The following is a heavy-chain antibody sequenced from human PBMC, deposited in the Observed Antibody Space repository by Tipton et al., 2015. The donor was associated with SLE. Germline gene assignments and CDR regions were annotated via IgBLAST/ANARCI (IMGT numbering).Heavy chain of an antibody. Sequence: TLSLTCTVSGGSISSSSYYWGCIRQPPGKGLEWIGSIYYSGSTYYNPSLKSRVTISVDTSKNQFSLKLSSVTAADTAVYYCARIHNYGDSYYYGLDVWGQGTTVTVSS. J-gene: IGHJ6*02. V-gene: IGHV4-39*01. CDR2: IYYSGST. D-gene: IGHD4-17*01. CDR3: ARIHNYGDSYYYGLDV. CDR1: GGSISSSSYY.